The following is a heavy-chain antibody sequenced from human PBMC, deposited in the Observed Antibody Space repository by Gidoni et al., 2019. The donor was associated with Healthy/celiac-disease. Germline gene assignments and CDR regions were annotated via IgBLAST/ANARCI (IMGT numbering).Heavy chain of an antibody. V-gene: IGHV2-5*02. J-gene: IGHJ6*02. CDR1: GFSPSTSGVG. D-gene: IGHD3-10*01. CDR2: IYWDDDE. Sequence: QITLKESGPTLVKPTQTLTLTCTFSGFSPSTSGVGVGWIRQPPGKALEWLALIYWDDDERYSPSLKSRLTITKDTSKNQVVLTMTNMDPVYTATYYCAHMRGVRSYYGMDVWGQGTTVTVSS. CDR3: AHMRGVRSYYGMDV.